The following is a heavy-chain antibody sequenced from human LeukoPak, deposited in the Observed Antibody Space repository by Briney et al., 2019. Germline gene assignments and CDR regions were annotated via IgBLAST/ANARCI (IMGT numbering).Heavy chain of an antibody. Sequence: PGGSLRLSCTASGFTFSIYGNQWVRQAPGKELEWVAFIRYDGTNKYYADSVKGRFTISRDNSKNTLYLQMDSLRVEDTAVYYCAKDGGSSWPYHYYYMDVWGKGTTVTVSS. CDR2: IRYDGTNK. J-gene: IGHJ6*03. CDR3: AKDGGSSWPYHYYYMDV. CDR1: GFTFSIYG. D-gene: IGHD6-13*01. V-gene: IGHV3-30*02.